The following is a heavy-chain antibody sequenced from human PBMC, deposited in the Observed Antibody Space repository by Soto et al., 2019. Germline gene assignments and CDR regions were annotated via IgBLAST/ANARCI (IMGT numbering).Heavy chain of an antibody. J-gene: IGHJ6*02. V-gene: IGHV1-69*01. CDR3: ARDVPLNYYDGTYSYYAMDV. D-gene: IGHD3-16*01. CDR1: GGTFSSHA. Sequence: QVQLVQSGAEVKKPGSSVKVSCKASGGTFSSHAISWGRQAPGQGLEWMGGFIPFFKATNYAQKFQGRVTITADDSTSTAYMDLYSLRSEDTAVYYCARDVPLNYYDGTYSYYAMDVWGQGTTVTVSS. CDR2: FIPFFKAT.